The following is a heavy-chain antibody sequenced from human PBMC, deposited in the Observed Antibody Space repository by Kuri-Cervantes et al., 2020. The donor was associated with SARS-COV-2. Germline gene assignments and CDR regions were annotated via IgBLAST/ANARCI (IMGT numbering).Heavy chain of an antibody. V-gene: IGHV4-34*01. CDR3: ARGVGAAVAGTLITIYYYYGMDV. CDR1: GGSFSGYY. CDR2: INHSGST. Sequence: SETLSLTCAVYGGSFSGYYWSWIRQPPGKGLEWIGEINHSGSTNYNPSLKSRVTISVDTSKNQFSLKLNSVTAADTAVYYCARGVGAAVAGTLITIYYYYGMDVWGQGTTVTVSS. D-gene: IGHD6-19*01. J-gene: IGHJ6*02.